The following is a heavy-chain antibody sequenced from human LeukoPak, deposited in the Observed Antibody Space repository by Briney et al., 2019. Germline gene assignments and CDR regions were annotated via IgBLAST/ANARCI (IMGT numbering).Heavy chain of an antibody. Sequence: GGSLRLSCAASGFTFSDYAMSWVRQAPGKGLEWVSGMSGSGDRTFYADSVKGRFTISRDNSKNTLYLQMNSLRAEDTALYYCAKAAYGDYVNWFDPWGQGILVIVSS. J-gene: IGHJ5*02. V-gene: IGHV3-23*01. CDR3: AKAAYGDYVNWFDP. D-gene: IGHD4-17*01. CDR1: GFTFSDYA. CDR2: MSGSGDRT.